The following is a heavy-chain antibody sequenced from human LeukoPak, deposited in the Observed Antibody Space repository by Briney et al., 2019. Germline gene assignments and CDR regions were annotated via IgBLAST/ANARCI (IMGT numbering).Heavy chain of an antibody. CDR1: GGSMSNSPYF. CDR2: VYYTGST. D-gene: IGHD1/OR15-1a*01. Sequence: PSETLSLTCSVFGGSMSNSPYFWGWIRQPPGKGLEWLGAVYYTGSTYYNPSLKGRVTISVDTSKNHFSLNLTSVTAADTAIYYWCKQNNLARPNVHNWGQGTLVTVSS. V-gene: IGHV4-39*02. J-gene: IGHJ4*02. CDR3: CKQNNLARPNVHN.